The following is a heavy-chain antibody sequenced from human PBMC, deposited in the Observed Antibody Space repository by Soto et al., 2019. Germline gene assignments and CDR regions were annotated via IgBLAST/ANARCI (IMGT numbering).Heavy chain of an antibody. CDR1: GYSFTNYW. Sequence: GESLKISCEASGYSFTNYWINWVRQMPGKGLEWMGRIDPTDSHPNYSPSFQGHVTVSVDRSISTAYLQWSSLKASDSAVYYCARGGTTLPLDVWGQGTTVTVSS. CDR3: ARGGTTLPLDV. D-gene: IGHD2-2*01. J-gene: IGHJ6*02. CDR2: IDPTDSHP. V-gene: IGHV5-10-1*01.